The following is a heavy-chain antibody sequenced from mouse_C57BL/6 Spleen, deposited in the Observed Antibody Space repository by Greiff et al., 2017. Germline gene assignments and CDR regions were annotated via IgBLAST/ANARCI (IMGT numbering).Heavy chain of an antibody. Sequence: EVKLVESGGGLVQPGGSLKLSCAASGFTFGDYGMAWVRQAPRKGPEWVAFISNLAYSIYFADTVTGGFTSSRESAKNTLYLEMSSLRSEDTAMYYCTRPPKRGVDWYFDVWGTGTTVTVSS. J-gene: IGHJ1*03. CDR2: ISNLAYSI. V-gene: IGHV5-15*01. CDR3: TRPPKRGVDWYFDV. CDR1: GFTFGDYG.